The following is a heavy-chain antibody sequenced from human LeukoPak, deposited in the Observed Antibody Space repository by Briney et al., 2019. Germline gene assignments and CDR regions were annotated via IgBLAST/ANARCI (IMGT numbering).Heavy chain of an antibody. CDR1: RFTFTTYA. CDR3: AGPTCLRGAYCSTNF. J-gene: IGHJ4*02. D-gene: IGHD2-2*01. CDR2: ISGSGGST. Sequence: GGSLRLSCAASRFTFTTYAMSWVRQAPGKGLEWVSAISGSGGSTYYADSVRGRFTIYRDNPKNTLYLQMNSLRAEDTAVYYCAGPTCLRGAYCSTNFWGQGTLVTVSS. V-gene: IGHV3-23*01.